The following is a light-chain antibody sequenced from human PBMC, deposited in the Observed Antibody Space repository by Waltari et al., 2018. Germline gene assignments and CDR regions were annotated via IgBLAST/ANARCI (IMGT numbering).Light chain of an antibody. CDR1: KLGDQY. Sequence: SYALTQPPSVSVSPGQSASITCSGDKLGDQYACWYQQKPGQSPVMVIYQDSKRPSGIPERFSGSNSGNTATLTISGTQAMDEADYYCQAWDSNTGVFGTGTKVTVL. CDR2: QDS. J-gene: IGLJ1*01. CDR3: QAWDSNTGV. V-gene: IGLV3-1*01.